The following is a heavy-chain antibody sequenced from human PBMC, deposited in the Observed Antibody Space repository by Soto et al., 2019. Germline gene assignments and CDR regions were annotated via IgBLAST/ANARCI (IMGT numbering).Heavy chain of an antibody. J-gene: IGHJ6*02. CDR2: ISYDGSNK. D-gene: IGHD5-18*01. V-gene: IGHV3-30-3*01. CDR3: ARGDPGYSYGYYYYGMDV. CDR1: GFTFSSYA. Sequence: PGGSLRLSCAASGFTFSSYAMHWVRQAPGKGLEWVAVISYDGSNKYYADSVKGRFTISRDNSKNTLYLQMNSLRAEDTAVYYCARGDPGYSYGYYYYGMDVWGQGPRSPSP.